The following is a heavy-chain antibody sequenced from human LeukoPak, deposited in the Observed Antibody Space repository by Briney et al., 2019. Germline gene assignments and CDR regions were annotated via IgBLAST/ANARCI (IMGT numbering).Heavy chain of an antibody. CDR1: GFPFSRYA. V-gene: IGHV3-23*01. Sequence: AGGSLRLSCAASGFPFSRYAMSWVRQSPGKGREWVSASSGGNGNTYYAYYADSVRGRFTISRDSSKNTLYLQMNSLRAEDTAVYYCAKFYDILTGYFDYWGQGTLVTVSP. D-gene: IGHD3-9*01. CDR3: AKFYDILTGYFDY. CDR2: SSGGNGNTYYA. J-gene: IGHJ4*02.